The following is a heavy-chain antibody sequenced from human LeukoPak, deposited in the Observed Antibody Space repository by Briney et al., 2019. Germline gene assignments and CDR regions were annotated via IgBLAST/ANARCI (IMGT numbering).Heavy chain of an antibody. J-gene: IGHJ4*02. D-gene: IGHD6-19*01. CDR2: ISGAGRET. CDR1: GFTFGGSA. V-gene: IGHV3-23*01. Sequence: GGSLRLSCEASGFTFGGSAMSWVRQAPGKGLEWISDISGAGRETYYADSVKGRFIISRDNSKNTLYLQLNSLGAEDTAVYFCAKIDSPRVGWRAPFDYWGQGTLVTVSS. CDR3: AKIDSPRVGWRAPFDY.